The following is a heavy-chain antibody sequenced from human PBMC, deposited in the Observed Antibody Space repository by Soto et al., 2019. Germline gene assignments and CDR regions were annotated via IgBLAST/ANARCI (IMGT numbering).Heavy chain of an antibody. Sequence: QLHLVQSGAVVKKPGASVTVSCSASGYPVTAYYMHWVRQAPGRGLEWMGGINPATGAAKYTQTFPGGVPMTRDTSTSTVFLELSGLTSGVTAVFYCARGGGVGVAGSAAFDMWGQGTLVTVSS. J-gene: IGHJ3*02. D-gene: IGHD3-3*01. CDR1: GYPVTAYY. V-gene: IGHV1-2*02. CDR3: ARGGGVGVAGSAAFDM. CDR2: INPATGAA.